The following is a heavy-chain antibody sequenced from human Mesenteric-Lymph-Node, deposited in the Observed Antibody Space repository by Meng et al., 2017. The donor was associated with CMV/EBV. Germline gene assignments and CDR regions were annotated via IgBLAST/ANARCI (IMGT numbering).Heavy chain of an antibody. V-gene: IGHV4-59*01. J-gene: IGHJ6*02. CDR3: ARSDYFYGMDV. CDR1: GGSISSYY. CDR2: IYFSGST. Sequence: SETLSLTCTVSGGSISSYYWSWIRQPPGKGLAWIGYIYFSGSTNYNPSLKSRVTISVDTSKNQFSLKLSSVTAADTAVYYCARSDYFYGMDVWGQGTTVTVSS.